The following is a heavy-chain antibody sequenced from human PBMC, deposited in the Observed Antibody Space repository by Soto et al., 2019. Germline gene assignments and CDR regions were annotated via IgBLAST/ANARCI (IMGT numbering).Heavy chain of an antibody. J-gene: IGHJ5*02. V-gene: IGHV4-39*01. Sequence: QLQLQESGPGLVKPSETLSLTCTVSGGSISSSSYYWGWIRQPPGKGLEWIGSIYYSGSTYYNPSLKSRVTISVDTSKNQFSLKLSSVTAADTAVYYCASYVAAHLFDPWGQGTLVTVSS. CDR1: GGSISSSSYY. CDR3: ASYVAAHLFDP. CDR2: IYYSGST. D-gene: IGHD6-6*01.